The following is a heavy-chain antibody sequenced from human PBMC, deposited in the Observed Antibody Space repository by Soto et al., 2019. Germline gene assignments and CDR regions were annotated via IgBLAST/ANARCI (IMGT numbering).Heavy chain of an antibody. CDR3: AWGDYYYINGPFADACDI. J-gene: IGHJ3*02. V-gene: IGHV3-7*04. Sequence: GGSLRLSCAASGFTFSNYWMSWVRQAPGKGLEWVANIKPDGSEKFYVDSLKGRITMSRDNAKNSLYLQMNSLRADDTAVYYCAWGDYYYINGPFADACDICVEGRRVSVSS. CDR2: IKPDGSEK. D-gene: IGHD3-22*01. CDR1: GFTFSNYW.